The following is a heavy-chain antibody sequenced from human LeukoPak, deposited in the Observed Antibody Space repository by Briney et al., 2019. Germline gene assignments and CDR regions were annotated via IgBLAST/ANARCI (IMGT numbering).Heavy chain of an antibody. J-gene: IGHJ4*02. CDR2: GHYSGNT. D-gene: IGHD2-8*01. Sequence: SETLSLTCTVSGTSITSYYWNWIRQAPGQGPEWIGYGHYSGNTKCNPPLKSRVTISVDTSKNQFSLRLSSVTAADTAVYFCAKWASDNRAFDLWGQGTLVTVSS. V-gene: IGHV4-59*08. CDR1: GTSITSYY. CDR3: AKWASDNRAFDL.